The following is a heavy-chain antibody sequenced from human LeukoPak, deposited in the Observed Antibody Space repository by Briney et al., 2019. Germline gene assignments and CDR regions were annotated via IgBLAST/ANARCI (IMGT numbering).Heavy chain of an antibody. CDR3: AGQAYSSGWLDK. CDR1: GGSFSDYY. J-gene: IGHJ4*02. Sequence: SETLSLTCTVSGGSFSDYYWSFIRQPPGKGLEWIGYIYHNGNSDFNPSLKSRVTISVDPSKNQFSLRISSVTAADTAVYFCAGQAYSSGWLDKWGPGTLVTVSS. D-gene: IGHD6-19*01. V-gene: IGHV4-59*01. CDR2: IYHNGNS.